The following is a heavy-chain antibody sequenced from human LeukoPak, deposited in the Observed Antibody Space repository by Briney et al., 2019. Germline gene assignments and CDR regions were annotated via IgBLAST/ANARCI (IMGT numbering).Heavy chain of an antibody. CDR1: DDSITIYY. CDR3: AKSNGYGLIDI. CDR2: IFYSGST. J-gene: IGHJ3*02. Sequence: PSETLSLTCTVSDDSITIYYWGWVRQPPGKALEWIGNIFYSGSTYYSPSLKSRVTISLDTSRNQFSLKLNSVTAADTAVYYCAKSNGYGLIDIWGQGTMVTVSS. V-gene: IGHV4-59*12. D-gene: IGHD3-22*01.